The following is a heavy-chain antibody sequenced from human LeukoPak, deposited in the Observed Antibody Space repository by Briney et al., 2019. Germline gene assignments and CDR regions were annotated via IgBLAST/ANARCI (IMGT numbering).Heavy chain of an antibody. D-gene: IGHD3-3*01. CDR3: ARDQPAQYDFGSGYYSFLFDP. J-gene: IGHJ5*02. Sequence: PGRSLRLSCAASGFTFSSYAMHWVRQAPGKGLEWVAVISYDGSNKYYADSVKGRFTISRDNSKNTLYLQMNSLRAEDTAVYYCARDQPAQYDFGSGYYSFLFDPWGQGTLVTVSS. V-gene: IGHV3-30-3*01. CDR1: GFTFSSYA. CDR2: ISYDGSNK.